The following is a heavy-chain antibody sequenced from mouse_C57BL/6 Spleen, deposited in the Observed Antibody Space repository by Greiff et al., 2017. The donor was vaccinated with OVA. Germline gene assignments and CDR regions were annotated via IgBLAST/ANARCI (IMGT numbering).Heavy chain of an antibody. CDR2: ISDGGSYT. J-gene: IGHJ4*01. CDR1: GFTFSSYA. Sequence: EVQVVESGGGLVKPGGSLKLSCAASGFTFSSYAMSWVRQTPEKRLEWVATISDGGSYTYYPDNVKGRFTISRDNAKNNLYLQMSHLKSEDTAMYYCARPIYDGYYYAMDYWGQGTSVTVSS. D-gene: IGHD2-3*01. V-gene: IGHV5-4*01. CDR3: ARPIYDGYYYAMDY.